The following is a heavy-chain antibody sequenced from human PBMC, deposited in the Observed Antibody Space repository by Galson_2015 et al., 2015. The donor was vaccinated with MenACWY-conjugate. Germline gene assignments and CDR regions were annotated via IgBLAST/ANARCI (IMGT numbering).Heavy chain of an antibody. V-gene: IGHV1-18*01. CDR1: GLIFTNEG. Sequence: SVKVSCKASGLIFTNEGFNWVRQAPEQGLEWMGWISASNGNAKYAQKFQGRVTLTTDRSTSTAYMELRNLTSDDTALYYCAREMGYFDHWGQGSLVTVSS. CDR2: ISASNGNA. D-gene: IGHD6-13*01. CDR3: AREMGYFDH. J-gene: IGHJ4*02.